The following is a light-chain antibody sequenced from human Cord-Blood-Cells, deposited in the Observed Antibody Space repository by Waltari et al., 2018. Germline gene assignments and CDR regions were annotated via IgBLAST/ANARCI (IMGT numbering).Light chain of an antibody. CDR3: SSYTSSSTLV. V-gene: IGLV2-14*03. CDR1: SSDVGGYNY. Sequence: PASVSGSPGQSITISCTGTSSDVGGYNYVSWYQQHPGKAPKLMIYDVSNRPSGVSNRFSGSKSGNTASLTISGLRAEDEADYYCSSYTSSSTLVFGGGTKLTVL. J-gene: IGLJ3*02. CDR2: DVS.